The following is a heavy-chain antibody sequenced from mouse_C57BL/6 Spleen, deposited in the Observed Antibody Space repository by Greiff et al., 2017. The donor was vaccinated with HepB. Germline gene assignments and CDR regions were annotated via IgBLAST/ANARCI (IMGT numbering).Heavy chain of an antibody. D-gene: IGHD1-1*01. CDR3: AIYYYGSSWVAY. CDR1: GYTFTSYW. V-gene: IGHV1-69*01. Sequence: QVQLQQPGAELVMPGASVKLSCKASGYTFTSYWMHWVKQRPGQGLEWIGEIDPSDSYTNYNQKFKGKSTLTVDKSSSTAYMQLSSLTSEDSAVYYCAIYYYGSSWVAYWGQGTLVTVSA. CDR2: IDPSDSYT. J-gene: IGHJ3*01.